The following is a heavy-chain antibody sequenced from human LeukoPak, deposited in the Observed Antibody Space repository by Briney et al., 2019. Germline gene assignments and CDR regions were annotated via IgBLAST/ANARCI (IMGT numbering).Heavy chain of an antibody. J-gene: IGHJ5*02. V-gene: IGHV4-34*01. Sequence: SETLSLTCAVYGGSFSGYYWSWIRQPPGKGLEWIGEINHSGSTNYNPSLKSRVTISVDTSKNQFSLRLSSVTAADTAVYYCARHVSEGIAARRDWFDPWGQGTLVTVSS. CDR1: GGSFSGYY. CDR3: ARHVSEGIAARRDWFDP. CDR2: INHSGST. D-gene: IGHD6-6*01.